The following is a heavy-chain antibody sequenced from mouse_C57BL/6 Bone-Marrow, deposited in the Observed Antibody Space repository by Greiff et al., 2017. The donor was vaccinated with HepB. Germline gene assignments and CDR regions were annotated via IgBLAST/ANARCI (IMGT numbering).Heavy chain of an antibody. CDR2: ISNGGGST. CDR1: GFTFSDYY. J-gene: IGHJ3*01. V-gene: IGHV5-12*01. D-gene: IGHD4-1*02. CDR3: ARPSTGDWFAY. Sequence: EVLLVESGGGLVQPGGSLKLSCAASGFTFSDYYMYWVRQTPEKRLEWVAYISNGGGSTYYPDTVKGRFTISRDNAKNTLYLQMSRLKSEDTAMYYCARPSTGDWFAYWGQGTLVTVSA.